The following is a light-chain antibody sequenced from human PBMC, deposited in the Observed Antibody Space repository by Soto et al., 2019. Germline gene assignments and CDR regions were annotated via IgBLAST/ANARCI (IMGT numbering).Light chain of an antibody. CDR3: QTWGTGSWV. Sequence: QSVLTQSPSASASLGASVKLTCTLSSGHSSYAIAWHQQQPEKGPRYLMKLNSDGSHSKGGGIPDRFSGSSSGAERYLTISSLQSEDEADYYCQTWGTGSWVFGGGTKLTVL. V-gene: IGLV4-69*01. J-gene: IGLJ3*02. CDR1: SGHSSYA. CDR2: LNSDGSH.